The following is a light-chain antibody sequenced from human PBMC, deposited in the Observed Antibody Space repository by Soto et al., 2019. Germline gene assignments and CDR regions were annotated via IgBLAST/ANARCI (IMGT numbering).Light chain of an antibody. CDR1: QSVSSNF. CDR3: QQDDRSPRT. J-gene: IGKJ1*01. V-gene: IGKV3-20*01. Sequence: EIVLTQSPGTLSLSPGERATLSCRASQSVSSNFLAWYQQKPGQAPRLLIYDGSNRATGIPDRFSGSGSGTDFTLTISRLGPEDFAGYYCQQDDRSPRTFGQGTKVEIK. CDR2: DGS.